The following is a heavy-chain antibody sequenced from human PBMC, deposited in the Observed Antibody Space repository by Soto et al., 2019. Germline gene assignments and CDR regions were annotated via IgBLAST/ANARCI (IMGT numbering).Heavy chain of an antibody. V-gene: IGHV3-9*01. CDR3: VIEGGLVLSFYFDD. Sequence: EVQLVESGGGLVQPGRSLRLSCAASGFTFDDYAMHWVRQAPGKVLEWVSGISWNSGSIGYADSVKGRFTISRDNAKNSMYLQMNTLGAEGTALYHCVIEGGLVLSFYFDDWGQGTLVTVSS. D-gene: IGHD6-13*01. CDR2: ISWNSGSI. J-gene: IGHJ4*02. CDR1: GFTFDDYA.